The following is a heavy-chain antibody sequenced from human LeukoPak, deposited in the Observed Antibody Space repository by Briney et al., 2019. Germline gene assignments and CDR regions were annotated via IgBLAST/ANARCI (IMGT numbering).Heavy chain of an antibody. Sequence: GASLKISCKGSGSIFTNYWIGWVRQLPGKGLEWMGTIYPGDSDTRYSPSFQGQVTVSADKSISTAYLQWSSLKASDTAMYYCAKYYGSGFDYWGQGTLVTVSS. D-gene: IGHD3-10*01. CDR3: AKYYGSGFDY. V-gene: IGHV5-51*01. J-gene: IGHJ4*02. CDR1: GSIFTNYW. CDR2: IYPGDSDT.